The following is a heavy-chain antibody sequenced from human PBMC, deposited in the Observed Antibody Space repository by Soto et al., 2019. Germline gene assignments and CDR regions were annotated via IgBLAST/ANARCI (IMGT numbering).Heavy chain of an antibody. Sequence: QVQLQQWGAGLLKPSETLSLTCAVYGGAFSGYYWSWIRQPPGKGLEWIGEINHSGSTNYNPSLKSRVTISVATSKNQFSLKLSSVTAADTAVYYCARCPYDYIWGSYRSPISFDYWGQGTLVTVSS. D-gene: IGHD3-16*02. CDR1: GGAFSGYY. CDR2: INHSGST. CDR3: ARCPYDYIWGSYRSPISFDY. V-gene: IGHV4-34*01. J-gene: IGHJ4*02.